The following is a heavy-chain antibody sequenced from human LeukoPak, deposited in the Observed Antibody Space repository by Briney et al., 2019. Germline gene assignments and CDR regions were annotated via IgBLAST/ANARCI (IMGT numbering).Heavy chain of an antibody. CDR1: GGTFSSYA. J-gene: IGHJ4*02. Sequence: ASVKVSCKASGGTFSSYAISWVRQAPGQGLEWMGGIIPIFGTANYAQKFQGRVTITADESTSTAYMELSSLRSEDTAVYYCARIGGDCYSCYFDYWGQGTPVTVSS. CDR2: IIPIFGTA. D-gene: IGHD2-21*01. V-gene: IGHV1-69*13. CDR3: ARIGGDCYSCYFDY.